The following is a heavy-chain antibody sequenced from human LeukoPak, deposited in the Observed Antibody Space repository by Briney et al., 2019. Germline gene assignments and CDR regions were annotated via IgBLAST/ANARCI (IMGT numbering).Heavy chain of an antibody. CDR1: GFTFSSYSMN. CDR3: ARIPTNAVPSAHNGFDI. D-gene: IGHD6-19*01. V-gene: IGHV4-59*04. CDR2: IYYSGST. J-gene: IGHJ3*02. Sequence: GSLRLSCAASGFTFSSYSMNWVRQAPGKGLEWIANIYYSGSTYYNPSLKSRVTISVDTSKNQFSLRLNSVTAADTSIYYCARIPTNAVPSAHNGFDIWGQGTMLTVSS.